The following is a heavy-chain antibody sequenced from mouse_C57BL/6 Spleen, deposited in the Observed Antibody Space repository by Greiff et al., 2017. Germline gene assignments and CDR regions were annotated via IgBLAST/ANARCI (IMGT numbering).Heavy chain of an antibody. CDR2: IDPETGGT. Sequence: VKLQQSGAELVRPGASVTLSCKASGYTFTDYEMHWVKQTPVHGLEWIGAIDPETGGTAYNQKFKGKAILTADKSSSTAYMELRSLTSEDSAVYYCTRRGYYGSSHFDYWGQGTTLTVSS. V-gene: IGHV1-15*01. CDR3: TRRGYYGSSHFDY. CDR1: GYTFTDYE. J-gene: IGHJ2*01. D-gene: IGHD1-1*01.